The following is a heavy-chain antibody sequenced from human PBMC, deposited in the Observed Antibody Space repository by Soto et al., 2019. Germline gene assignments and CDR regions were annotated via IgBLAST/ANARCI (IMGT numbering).Heavy chain of an antibody. CDR1: GFSLSTNGVG. V-gene: IGHV2-5*02. CDR3: AHRRMITGEFDY. CDR2: IYWDDDK. Sequence: QITLKESGPTLVKPTQTLTLTCTFSGFSLSTNGVGVGWIRQPPRKALEWLALIYWDDDKRYSPSLKNRLTIXKXXSKNQVVLTMTNMDPVDTATYYCAHRRMITGEFDYWGQGTLVTVSS. J-gene: IGHJ4*02. D-gene: IGHD3-16*01.